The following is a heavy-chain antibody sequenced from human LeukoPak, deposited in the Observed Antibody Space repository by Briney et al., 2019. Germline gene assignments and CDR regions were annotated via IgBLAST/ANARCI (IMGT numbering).Heavy chain of an antibody. Sequence: GGSLRLSCAASGFTFSSYAMSWVRQAPGKGLEWVSAISGSGGSTYYADSVKGRFTISRDNSKNTLYLQMNSLRAEDTAVYYCARDSGYCSSTSCYDYYYYYGMDVWGQGTTVTVSS. CDR1: GFTFSSYA. CDR2: ISGSGGST. V-gene: IGHV3-23*01. D-gene: IGHD2-2*01. J-gene: IGHJ6*02. CDR3: ARDSGYCSSTSCYDYYYYYGMDV.